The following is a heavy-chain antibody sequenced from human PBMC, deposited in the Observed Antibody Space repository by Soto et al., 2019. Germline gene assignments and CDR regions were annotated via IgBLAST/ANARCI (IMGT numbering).Heavy chain of an antibody. V-gene: IGHV1-69*12. J-gene: IGHJ4*02. Sequence: QVHLVQSGAEVKKPGSSVKVSCKTSGATFSTYAISWVRQVPGQGLEWMGGIIPLFDTPNYAQRFQGRVTITADESTSTAYMNLRSLTSEDTAVYYCASLAGYSISWGQGTLVTVSS. CDR1: GATFSTYA. CDR2: IIPLFDTP. D-gene: IGHD6-6*01. CDR3: ASLAGYSIS.